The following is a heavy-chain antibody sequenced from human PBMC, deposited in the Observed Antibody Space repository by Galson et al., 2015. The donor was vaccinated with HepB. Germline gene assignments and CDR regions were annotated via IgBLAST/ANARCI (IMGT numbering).Heavy chain of an antibody. CDR2: IVVGSGNT. Sequence: SVKVSCKASGFTFTSSAMQWVRQARGQRLEWIGWIVVGSGNTNYAQKFQERVTITRDMSTSTAYMELSSLRSEDTAVYYCAADSPAVVIDAFDIWGQGTMVTVSS. V-gene: IGHV1-58*02. CDR3: AADSPAVVIDAFDI. D-gene: IGHD4-23*01. CDR1: GFTFTSSA. J-gene: IGHJ3*02.